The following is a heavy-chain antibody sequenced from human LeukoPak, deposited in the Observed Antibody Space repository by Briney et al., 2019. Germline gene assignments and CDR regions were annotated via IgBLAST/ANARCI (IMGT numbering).Heavy chain of an antibody. Sequence: GGSLRLSCIASGFTFSSYSMNWVRQAPGKGLEWVSYISSSSSIYYSDSVKGGFTISRDNAKTSLYLQMNSLRDEDTAVYYCARDQRSGIAAYGMDVWGQGTTVIVSS. D-gene: IGHD6-13*01. V-gene: IGHV3-48*02. J-gene: IGHJ6*02. CDR3: ARDQRSGIAAYGMDV. CDR2: ISSSSSI. CDR1: GFTFSSYS.